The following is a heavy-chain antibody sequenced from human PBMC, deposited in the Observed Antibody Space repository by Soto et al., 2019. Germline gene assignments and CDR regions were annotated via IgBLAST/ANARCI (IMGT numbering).Heavy chain of an antibody. D-gene: IGHD3-22*01. J-gene: IGHJ4*02. Sequence: EVQLLESGGGLVQPGGSLRLSCAASGFTFSSFGMNWVRQAPGKGLEWVSSISGSGGSTYYADSVKGRFTISRDNSKNTLYMRMNSLRAEDTAVYYCAKAAGYKGMIVVVYYFDYWGQGTLVTVSS. CDR1: GFTFSSFG. CDR2: ISGSGGST. V-gene: IGHV3-23*01. CDR3: AKAAGYKGMIVVVYYFDY.